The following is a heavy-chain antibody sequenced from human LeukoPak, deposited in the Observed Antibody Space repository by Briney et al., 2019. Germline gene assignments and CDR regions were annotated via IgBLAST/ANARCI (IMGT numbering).Heavy chain of an antibody. V-gene: IGHV3-30*02. CDR3: AKSFLKVRFPTMVRGAYMDV. Sequence: PGGSLRLSCAASGFTFSSYGMHWVRQAPGKGLEWVAFIRYDGSNKYYADSVRGRFTISRDNSKNTLYPQMNSLRAEDTAVYYCAKSFLKVRFPTMVRGAYMDVWGKGTTVTVSS. D-gene: IGHD3-10*01. CDR1: GFTFSSYG. J-gene: IGHJ6*03. CDR2: IRYDGSNK.